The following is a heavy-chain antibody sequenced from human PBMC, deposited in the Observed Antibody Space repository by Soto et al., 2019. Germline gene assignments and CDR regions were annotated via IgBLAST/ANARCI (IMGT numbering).Heavy chain of an antibody. Sequence: VASVKVSCKASGYTFTSYAMHWVRQAPGQRLEWMGWINAGNGNTKYSQKFQGRVTITRDTSASTAYMELSSLRSEDTAVYYCARDRNRMSAAGTPHLFGYWGQGTLVTVSS. D-gene: IGHD6-13*01. CDR1: GYTFTSYA. CDR3: ARDRNRMSAAGTPHLFGY. V-gene: IGHV1-3*01. J-gene: IGHJ4*02. CDR2: INAGNGNT.